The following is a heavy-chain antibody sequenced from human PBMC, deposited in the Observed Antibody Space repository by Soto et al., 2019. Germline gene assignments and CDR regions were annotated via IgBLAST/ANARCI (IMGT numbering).Heavy chain of an antibody. CDR2: INHSGST. D-gene: IGHD4-17*01. V-gene: IGHV4-34*01. J-gene: IGHJ6*03. CDR3: ARADYGDYLPRYYYYYKYV. Sequence: SETLSLTCAVYGGSFSGYYWSWIRQPPGKGLEWIGEINHSGSTNYNPSLKSRVTISVDTSKNQFSLKLSSVTAADTAVYYCARADYGDYLPRYYYYYKYVWGKGTTVIVSS. CDR1: GGSFSGYY.